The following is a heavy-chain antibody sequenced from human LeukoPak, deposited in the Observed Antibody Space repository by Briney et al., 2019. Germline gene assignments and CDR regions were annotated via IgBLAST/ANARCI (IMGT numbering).Heavy chain of an antibody. Sequence: GGSLRLSCAASGFTFSSYWMSWVRQAPGKGLEWVANIKQDGSEKYYVDSVKGRFTISRDNAKNSLYLQMNSLRAEDTAVYYCARKHIVGATNFDHWGQGTLVTVSS. D-gene: IGHD1-26*01. V-gene: IGHV3-7*01. CDR3: ARKHIVGATNFDH. CDR2: IKQDGSEK. CDR1: GFTFSSYW. J-gene: IGHJ4*02.